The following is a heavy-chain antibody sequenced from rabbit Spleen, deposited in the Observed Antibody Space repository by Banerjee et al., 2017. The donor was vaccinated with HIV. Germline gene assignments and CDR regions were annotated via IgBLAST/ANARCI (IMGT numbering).Heavy chain of an antibody. CDR1: GFSFSSSDY. J-gene: IGHJ6*01. CDR2: IAGSSSGFT. CDR3: ARDVGTSFSTYGMDL. V-gene: IGHV1S40*01. Sequence: QSLEESGGDLVKPGASLTLTCTASGFSFSSSDYMCWVRQVPGKGLEWIACIAGSSSGFTYSATWATGRFTISKTSSTTVTLQMTSLTAADTATYFCARDVGTSFSTYGMDLWGPGTLVTVS. D-gene: IGHD8-1*01.